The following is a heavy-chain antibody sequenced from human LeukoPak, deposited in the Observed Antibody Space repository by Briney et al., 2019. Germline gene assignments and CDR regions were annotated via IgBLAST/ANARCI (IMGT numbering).Heavy chain of an antibody. CDR1: GGSISSGSYY. J-gene: IGHJ3*02. Sequence: SETLSLTCTVSGGSISSGSYYWSWIRQPAGKGLEWIGRIYTSGSTNYNPSLKSRVTISVDTSKNQFSLKLSSVTAADTAVYYCARAAYDSSGYDAFDIWGQGTMVTVSS. D-gene: IGHD3-22*01. V-gene: IGHV4-61*02. CDR2: IYTSGST. CDR3: ARAAYDSSGYDAFDI.